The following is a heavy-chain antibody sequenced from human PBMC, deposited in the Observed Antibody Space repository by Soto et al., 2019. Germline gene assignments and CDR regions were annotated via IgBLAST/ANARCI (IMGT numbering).Heavy chain of an antibody. D-gene: IGHD1-26*01. Sequence: ASVKVSCKASGYTFTSYAMHWVRQAPGQRLEWMGWINAGNGNTKYSQKFQGRVTMTRDTSINTAYMELTTLTSDDTAFYYCARGVSAGVDYWGQGTQVTVSS. CDR2: INAGNGNT. V-gene: IGHV1-3*01. J-gene: IGHJ4*02. CDR3: ARGVSAGVDY. CDR1: GYTFTSYA.